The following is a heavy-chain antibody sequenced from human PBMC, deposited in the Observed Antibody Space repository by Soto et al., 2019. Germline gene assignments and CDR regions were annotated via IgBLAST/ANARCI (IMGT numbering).Heavy chain of an antibody. CDR1: GFTFSSYA. Sequence: GGSLRLSCAASGFTFSSYAMSWVRQAPGKGLEWVSAISGSGGSTYYADSVKGRFTISRDNSKNTLYLQMNSLGAEDTAVYYCANPIEGYRSNWFDPWGQGTLVTVSS. CDR2: ISGSGGST. V-gene: IGHV3-23*01. J-gene: IGHJ5*02. D-gene: IGHD6-13*01. CDR3: ANPIEGYRSNWFDP.